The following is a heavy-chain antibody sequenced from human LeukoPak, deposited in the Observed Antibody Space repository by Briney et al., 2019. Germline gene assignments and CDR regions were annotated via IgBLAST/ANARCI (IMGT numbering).Heavy chain of an antibody. D-gene: IGHD5-18*01. Sequence: GGSLRLSCAASGFTFSDSWMTWVRQAPGKGLEWVSAISGSGGSTYHADSVKGRFTISRDNSKNTLYLQMNSLRAEDTAVYYCAKDRGYSYSDAFDIWGQGTMVTVSS. V-gene: IGHV3-23*01. CDR2: ISGSGGST. CDR3: AKDRGYSYSDAFDI. CDR1: GFTFSDSW. J-gene: IGHJ3*02.